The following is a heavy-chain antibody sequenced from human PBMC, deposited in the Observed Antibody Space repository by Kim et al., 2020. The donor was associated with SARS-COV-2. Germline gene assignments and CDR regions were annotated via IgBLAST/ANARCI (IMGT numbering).Heavy chain of an antibody. CDR1: GDSVTSYY. V-gene: IGHV4-59*02. CDR2: VFNAGST. J-gene: IGHJ4*02. D-gene: IGHD1-7*01. CDR3: ARGNYATSFDY. Sequence: SETLSLTCSVSGDSVTSYYWSWIRQPPGKGLEWIGYVFNAGSTKYSPSLKSRVSISADTSKNQFSLRLSYVTSADTAVNYCARGNYATSFDYWGQGTLVT.